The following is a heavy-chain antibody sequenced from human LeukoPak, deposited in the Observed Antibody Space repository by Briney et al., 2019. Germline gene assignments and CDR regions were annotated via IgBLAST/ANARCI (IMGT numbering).Heavy chain of an antibody. J-gene: IGHJ4*02. CDR1: GFTFSSYA. D-gene: IGHD3-22*01. V-gene: IGHV3-23*01. Sequence: QPGGSLRLSCAASGFTFSSYAMSWVRQAPGKGLEWVSAISGSGGSTYYADSVKGRFTISRDNSKNTLYLQMNSLRAEDTAVYYCAKEPYDSSGYEYYFDYWGQGILVTVSS. CDR2: ISGSGGST. CDR3: AKEPYDSSGYEYYFDY.